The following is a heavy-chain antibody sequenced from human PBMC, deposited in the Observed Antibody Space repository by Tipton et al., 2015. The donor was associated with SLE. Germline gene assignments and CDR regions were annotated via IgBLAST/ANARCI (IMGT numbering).Heavy chain of an antibody. CDR3: ARTMFGVVIAIWFDP. J-gene: IGHJ5*02. V-gene: IGHV1-18*01. D-gene: IGHD3-3*01. CDR2: ISGNNGNT. CDR1: GYSFTSHG. Sequence: QSGAEVEKPGASVKVSCKTSGYSFTSHGVSWVRQAPGQGLEWMGWISGNNGNTNYAERFRGRVTMTANTSSDTAYMELRSLRPDDTAIYYCARTMFGVVIAIWFDPWGQGTLISVSS.